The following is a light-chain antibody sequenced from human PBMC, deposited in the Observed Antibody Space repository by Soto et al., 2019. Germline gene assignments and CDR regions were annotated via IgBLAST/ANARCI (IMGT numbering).Light chain of an antibody. V-gene: IGKV1-5*01. Sequence: DIQMTQSPSTLSASVGDRVTITCRASQSISGWLAWYQQKPGKAPKLLIFAASNLQSGVPSRFSGNASGTTFTLTISSLQPEDVETYYCLPDNTYPWTLGQGTKVDIK. CDR3: LPDNTYPWT. CDR2: AAS. J-gene: IGKJ1*01. CDR1: QSISGW.